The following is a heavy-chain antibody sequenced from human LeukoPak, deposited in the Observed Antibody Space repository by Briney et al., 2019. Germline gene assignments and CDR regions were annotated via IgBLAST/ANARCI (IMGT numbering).Heavy chain of an antibody. D-gene: IGHD1-26*01. CDR1: GGSIMTTNW. J-gene: IGHJ4*02. V-gene: IGHV4-4*02. Sequence: SETLSLTCAVSGGSIMTTNWWSWVHQPPGKGLEWIGEVHLNGATNYNPSLESRVSMSIDTSKNQMSLKLTSVTAADTAIYYCTRESGAFSPFGFWGQGTLVTVSS. CDR2: VHLNGAT. CDR3: TRESGAFSPFGF.